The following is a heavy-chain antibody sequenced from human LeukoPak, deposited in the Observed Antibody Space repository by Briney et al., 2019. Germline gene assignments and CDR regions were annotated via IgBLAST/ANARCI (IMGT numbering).Heavy chain of an antibody. CDR1: GYTFTGYY. J-gene: IGHJ6*02. V-gene: IGHV1-2*02. D-gene: IGHD3-22*01. Sequence: ASVKVSCKASGYTFTGYYMHWVRQAPGQGLEWMGWINPNSGGTNYAQKFQGRVTMTRDTSISTAYMELSRLRSDDTAVYYCARDPLNYYDSSGGGDYYGMDVWGQGTTATVSS. CDR3: ARDPLNYYDSSGGGDYYGMDV. CDR2: INPNSGGT.